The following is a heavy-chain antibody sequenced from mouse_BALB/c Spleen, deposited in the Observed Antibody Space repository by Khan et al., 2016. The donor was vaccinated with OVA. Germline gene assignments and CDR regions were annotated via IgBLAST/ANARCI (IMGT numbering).Heavy chain of an antibody. J-gene: IGHJ2*01. CDR3: ARINA. CDR1: GFNIKDTY. V-gene: IGHV14-3*02. Sequence: QLQQSGAELVKPGASVKLSFTASGFNIKDTYMHWVKQRPVQGLEWIGRIDPANGNTKYDPKFQGKAPITAETSSNTAYLQLSSLTSDETSVYCCARINAWGQGTTLTVSS. CDR2: IDPANGNT.